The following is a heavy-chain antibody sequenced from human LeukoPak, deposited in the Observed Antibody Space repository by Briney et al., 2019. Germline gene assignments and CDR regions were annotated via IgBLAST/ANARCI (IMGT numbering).Heavy chain of an antibody. CDR2: IKSRADGGTA. CDR3: TTDLRYSSR. D-gene: IGHD6-13*01. J-gene: IGHJ4*02. Sequence: TGGSLRLSCAASGFSFNDAWMNWVRQAPGKGLEWVGRIKSRADGGTADYAAPVKGRFTISRDDSKNTLYLQMNSLKTEDTAVYYCTTDLRYSSRWGQGTLVTVSS. V-gene: IGHV3-15*01. CDR1: GFSFNDAW.